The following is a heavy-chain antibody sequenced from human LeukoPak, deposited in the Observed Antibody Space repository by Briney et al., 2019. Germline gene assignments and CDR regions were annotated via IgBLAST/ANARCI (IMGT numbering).Heavy chain of an antibody. J-gene: IGHJ4*02. CDR2: IWYNGKNK. CDR3: VRDPSNSGWAFDY. D-gene: IGHD6-19*01. CDR1: GFTFSSYA. V-gene: IGHV3-33*08. Sequence: PGGSLRLSCAASGFTFSSYAMSWVRQVPGRGLEWVAMIWYNGKNKHYADSVKGRFTISRDNSKNTLDLQMNSLRADDTAVYYCVRDPSNSGWAFDYWGQGTLVTVSS.